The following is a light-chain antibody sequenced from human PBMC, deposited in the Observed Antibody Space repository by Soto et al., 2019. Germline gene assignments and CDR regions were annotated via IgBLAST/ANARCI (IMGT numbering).Light chain of an antibody. CDR3: QQYDNLPPIT. CDR1: QSISSY. Sequence: DIQMTHSPSSVCSSLGGIFSITGRSSQSISSYLNWYQQKPGKAPKLLIYDASNLETGVPSRFSGSGSGTDFTFTISSLQPEDIATYYCQQYDNLPPITFGPGTKVDIK. J-gene: IGKJ3*01. CDR2: DAS. V-gene: IGKV1-33*01.